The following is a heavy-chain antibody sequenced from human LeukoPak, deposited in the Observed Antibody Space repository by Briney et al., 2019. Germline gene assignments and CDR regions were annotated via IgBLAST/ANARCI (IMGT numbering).Heavy chain of an antibody. V-gene: IGHV3-23*01. CDR1: GFTFSSYA. CDR3: AKAWGARSSGWYTHFDY. Sequence: GGSLRLSCAASGFTFSSYAMSWVRQAPGKGLEWVSAISGSGGSTYYADSVKGRFTISRDNSKNTLYLQMNSLRAEDAAVYYCAKAWGARSSGWYTHFDYWGQGTLVTVSS. D-gene: IGHD6-19*01. CDR2: ISGSGGST. J-gene: IGHJ4*02.